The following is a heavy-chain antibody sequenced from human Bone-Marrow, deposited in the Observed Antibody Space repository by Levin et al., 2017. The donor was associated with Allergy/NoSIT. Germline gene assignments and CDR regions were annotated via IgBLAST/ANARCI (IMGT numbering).Heavy chain of an antibody. V-gene: IGHV3-9*01. Sequence: GGSLRLSCAASGFTFTDYAIHWIRQAPGRGLEWVSGVSWNSGTIGYADSVKGRFTISRDNAKNSLYLQMNSLRTEDTALYVCARHKDYGGNGYYSSGMDVWGQGATVTVSS. CDR3: ARHKDYGGNGYYSSGMDV. D-gene: IGHD4-23*01. CDR1: GFTFTDYA. CDR2: VSWNSGTI. J-gene: IGHJ6*02.